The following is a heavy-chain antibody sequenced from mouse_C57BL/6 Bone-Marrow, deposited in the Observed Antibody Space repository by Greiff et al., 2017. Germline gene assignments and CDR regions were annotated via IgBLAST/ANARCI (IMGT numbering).Heavy chain of an antibody. CDR1: GFTFSDYG. J-gene: IGHJ1*03. CDR2: ISNLAYSI. D-gene: IGHD2-1*01. Sequence: EVMLVESGGGFVQPGGSLKLSCAASGFTFSDYGMAWVRQAPRKGPEWVAFISNLAYSIYYADTVTGRFTITRENAKNTLYLEMSSLRSEDTAMYYCARQDYGNYNWYFDVWGTGTTVTVSS. CDR3: ARQDYGNYNWYFDV. V-gene: IGHV5-15*01.